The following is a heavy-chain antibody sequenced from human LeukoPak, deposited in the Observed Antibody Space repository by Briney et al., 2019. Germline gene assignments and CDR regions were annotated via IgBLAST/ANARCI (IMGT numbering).Heavy chain of an antibody. D-gene: IGHD2-15*01. CDR1: GYTFTSNY. CDR2: IYPRDGST. J-gene: IGHJ5*02. CDR3: ARDRVASCSGGSCCSPREFDP. V-gene: IGHV1-46*01. Sequence: ASVKVSCKASGYTFTSNYIHWVRQAPGQGLEWMGMIYPRDGSTSYAQKFQGRVTVTRDTSTSTVHMELSSLRSEDTAVYYCARDRVASCSGGSCCSPREFDPWGQGTLVTVSS.